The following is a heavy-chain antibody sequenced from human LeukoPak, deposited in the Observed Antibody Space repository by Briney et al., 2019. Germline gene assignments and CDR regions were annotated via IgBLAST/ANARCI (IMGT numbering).Heavy chain of an antibody. CDR1: GGSISSYY. V-gene: IGHV4-59*08. D-gene: IGHD3-10*01. CDR3: ASYASGRLGLSPYYYYGMDV. J-gene: IGHJ6*02. CDR2: IYYSGST. Sequence: SETLSLTCTVSGGSISSYYWSWIRQPAGKGLEWIGYIYYSGSTNYNPSLKSRVTISVDTSKNQFSLKLSSVTAADTAVYYCASYASGRLGLSPYYYYGMDVWGQGTTVTVSS.